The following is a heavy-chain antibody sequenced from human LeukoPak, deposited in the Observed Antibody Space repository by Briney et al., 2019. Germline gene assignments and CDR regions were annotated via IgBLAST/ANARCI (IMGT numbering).Heavy chain of an antibody. J-gene: IGHJ3*02. Sequence: GGSLRLSCAASGFTFSDYYMSWIRQAPGKGLEWVSYISSSGSTIYYADSVKGRFTISRDNAKNSLYLQMNSLRAEDTAVNYCARDSPSLAYCGGDCTNAFDIWGQGTMVTVSS. V-gene: IGHV3-11*01. D-gene: IGHD2-21*02. CDR1: GFTFSDYY. CDR2: ISSSGSTI. CDR3: ARDSPSLAYCGGDCTNAFDI.